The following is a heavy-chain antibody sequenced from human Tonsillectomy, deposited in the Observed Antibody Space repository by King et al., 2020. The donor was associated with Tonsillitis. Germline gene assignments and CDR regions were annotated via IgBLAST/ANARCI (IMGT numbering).Heavy chain of an antibody. CDR3: ARTRGTTVTTNAWFDP. J-gene: IGHJ5*02. V-gene: IGHV3-48*03. CDR1: GFTFSSYE. D-gene: IGHD4-17*01. Sequence: VQLVESGGGLVQPGGSLRLSCAASGFTFSSYEMNWVRQAPGKGLEWVSYISSSGSTIYYADSVKGRFTISRDNAKNSLYLQMNSLRAEDTADYYCARTRGTTVTTNAWFDPWGQGTLGTVSS. CDR2: ISSSGSTI.